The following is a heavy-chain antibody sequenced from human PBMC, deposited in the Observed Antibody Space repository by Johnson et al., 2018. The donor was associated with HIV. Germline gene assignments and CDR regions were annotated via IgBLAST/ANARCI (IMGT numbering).Heavy chain of an antibody. Sequence: QVKLVESGGGVVQPGRSLRLSCAASGFTFSSYAMHWVRQAPGKGLEWVAVISYDGSNKYYADSVKGRFTISRDNSKNTLYLQMNSLRAEDTAVYYCASEYSSSSQPNAFDIWGQGTMVTVSS. D-gene: IGHD6-6*01. CDR1: GFTFSSYA. J-gene: IGHJ3*02. V-gene: IGHV3-30*04. CDR2: ISYDGSNK. CDR3: ASEYSSSSQPNAFDI.